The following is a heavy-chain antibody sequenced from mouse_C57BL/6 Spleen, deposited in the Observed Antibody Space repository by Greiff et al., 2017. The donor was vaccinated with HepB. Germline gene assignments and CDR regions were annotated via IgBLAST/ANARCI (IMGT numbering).Heavy chain of an antibody. CDR1: GFTFSDYY. V-gene: IGHV5-16*01. J-gene: IGHJ2*01. CDR3: ARDNGSSYFDY. Sequence: EVQRVESEGGLVQPGSSMKLSCTASGFTFSDYYMAWVRQVPEKGLEWVANINYDGSSTYYLDSLKSRFIISRDNAKNILYLQMSSLKSEDTATYYCARDNGSSYFDYWGQGTTLTVSS. CDR2: INYDGSST. D-gene: IGHD1-1*01.